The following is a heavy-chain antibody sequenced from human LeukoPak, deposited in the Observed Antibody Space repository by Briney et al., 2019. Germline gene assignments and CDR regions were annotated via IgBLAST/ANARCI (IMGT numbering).Heavy chain of an antibody. J-gene: IGHJ4*02. CDR1: GGFISNYY. CDR2: IYYSGST. V-gene: IGHV4-59*08. Sequence: SETLSLTCTVSGGFISNYYWSWIRQPPGKGLEWIGYIYYSGSTNYNPSLKSRVTTSVDTSKNQFSLKLNSVTAADTAVYYCARRAYGSGSFNRYYFDYWGQGTLVAVSS. D-gene: IGHD3-10*01. CDR3: ARRAYGSGSFNRYYFDY.